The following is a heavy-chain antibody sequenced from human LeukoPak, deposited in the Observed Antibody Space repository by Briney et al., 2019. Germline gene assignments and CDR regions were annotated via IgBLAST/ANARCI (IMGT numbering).Heavy chain of an antibody. J-gene: IGHJ4*02. D-gene: IGHD1-1*01. Sequence: GGSLRLSCAASGFTFGSYNMNWVRQAPGKGLEWVSSISTSSSYIYYADSAKGRFTISRDNAKNSLYLQMNSLGAEDTSIYYCARHRDWNGGFDYWGQGTLVTVSS. CDR1: GFTFGSYN. CDR3: ARHRDWNGGFDY. V-gene: IGHV3-21*01. CDR2: ISTSSSYI.